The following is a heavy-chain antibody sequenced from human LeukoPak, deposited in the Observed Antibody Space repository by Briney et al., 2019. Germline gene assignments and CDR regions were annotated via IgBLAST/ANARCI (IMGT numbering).Heavy chain of an antibody. J-gene: IGHJ4*02. Sequence: GGSLRLSCAASGFTFSTYTMNWVRQAPGKGLEWVSSISSSSNYIYYADSVKGRFTISRDDAKNSLNLQMSSLRAEDTAVYYCARDRTGSGSYYFDYWGLGTLVTVSS. CDR2: ISSSSNYI. V-gene: IGHV3-21*01. CDR3: ARDRTGSGSYYFDY. D-gene: IGHD1-26*01. CDR1: GFTFSTYT.